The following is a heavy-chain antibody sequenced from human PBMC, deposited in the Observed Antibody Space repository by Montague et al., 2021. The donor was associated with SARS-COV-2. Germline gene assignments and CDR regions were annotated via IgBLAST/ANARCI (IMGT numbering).Heavy chain of an antibody. Sequence: SETLSLTCTVSGGSISSFYWSWFRQPPGKGLEWIGYISDSGSTNYNPSLTSRVTMPADTSKNQFSLKVNSVTAAATAVYYCARHYSATLPADYWGQGTLVTVSS. CDR2: ISDSGST. CDR3: ARHYSATLPADY. V-gene: IGHV4-59*08. J-gene: IGHJ4*02. D-gene: IGHD2-15*01. CDR1: GGSISSFY.